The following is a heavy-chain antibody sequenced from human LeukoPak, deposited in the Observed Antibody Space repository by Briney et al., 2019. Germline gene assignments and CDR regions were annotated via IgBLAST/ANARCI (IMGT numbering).Heavy chain of an antibody. CDR2: ISGSSSFI. J-gene: IGHJ4*02. D-gene: IGHD2-2*01. CDR3: ARVRTTSLDY. Sequence: GGSLRLSCAASGFTFSSYSMNWVRQAPGKGREWVSSISGSSSFIYYADSVKGRFTISRDNAKNSLYLQMNSLRAEDTAVYYCARVRTTSLDYWGQGTLVTVSS. CDR1: GFTFSSYS. V-gene: IGHV3-21*01.